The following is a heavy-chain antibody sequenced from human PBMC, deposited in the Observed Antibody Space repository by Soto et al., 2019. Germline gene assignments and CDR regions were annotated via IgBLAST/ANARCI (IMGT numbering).Heavy chain of an antibody. CDR2: IYTGGST. V-gene: IGHV4-4*07. CDR1: GGSVSSYY. Sequence: QVQLQESGPGLVKPSETLSLTCTVSGGSVSSYYWSWIRQPAGKGLEWIGRIYTGGSTNYNPSLKSRVTMSVDTSKTQHSLRLSSVTAADTAVYYCARASVGPPVGGSWTMPFASWGQGTLVTVSS. J-gene: IGHJ4*02. CDR3: ARASVGPPVGGSWTMPFAS. D-gene: IGHD2-15*01.